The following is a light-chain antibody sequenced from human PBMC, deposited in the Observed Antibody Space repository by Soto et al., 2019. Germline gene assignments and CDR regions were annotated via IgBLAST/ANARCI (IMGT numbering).Light chain of an antibody. CDR1: QSISIW. CDR3: QQYNSHSYT. Sequence: DIQMTQSPSTLSASVGDRVTITCRASQSISIWLAWYQQKPGKAPKLLIYKASSLESGVPSRFSGSGSGTEFTLTISSLQPDDFATYHCQQYNSHSYTFGQGTKLEIK. CDR2: KAS. J-gene: IGKJ2*01. V-gene: IGKV1-5*03.